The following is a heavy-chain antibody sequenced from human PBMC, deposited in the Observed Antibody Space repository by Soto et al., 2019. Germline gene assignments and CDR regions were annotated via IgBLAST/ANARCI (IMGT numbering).Heavy chain of an antibody. CDR2: IYYSGSP. Sequence: SETLSLTCTVSGGSISSYYWSWIRQPPGKGLEWIGYIYYSGSPNHNPSLKSRVTISVDTSKNQFSLKLSSVTAADTAVYYCARENGVMTAPNWFDPWGQGTLVTVSS. J-gene: IGHJ5*02. V-gene: IGHV4-59*01. D-gene: IGHD2-21*02. CDR3: ARENGVMTAPNWFDP. CDR1: GGSISSYY.